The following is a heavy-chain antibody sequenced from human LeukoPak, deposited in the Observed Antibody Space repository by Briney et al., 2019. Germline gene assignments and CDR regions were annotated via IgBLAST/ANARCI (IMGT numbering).Heavy chain of an antibody. CDR1: GFTFSSYG. CDR2: ISYDGSNK. CDR3: AKDTRYFDH. Sequence: GRSLRLSCAASGFTFSSYGMHWVRQAPGKGLEWVAVISYDGSNKYYADSVKGRFTISRDNSKNTLYLQMNSLRAEDTAVYYCAKDTRYFDHWGQGTLVTVSS. J-gene: IGHJ4*02. V-gene: IGHV3-30*18.